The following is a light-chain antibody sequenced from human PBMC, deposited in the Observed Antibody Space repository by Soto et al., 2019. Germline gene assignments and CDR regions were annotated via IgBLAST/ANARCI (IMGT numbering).Light chain of an antibody. CDR3: QQYATSPPYT. Sequence: EMVLTQSPVTLSLSPGERATLSCSASQSVSSSNLAWYQQKTGQAPRLLIYGTSSRATGIPDRFSGSGSGTAFTLTISRLEPEDFAVYYCQQYATSPPYTFGQGTKLEIK. J-gene: IGKJ2*01. CDR1: QSVSSSN. CDR2: GTS. V-gene: IGKV3-20*01.